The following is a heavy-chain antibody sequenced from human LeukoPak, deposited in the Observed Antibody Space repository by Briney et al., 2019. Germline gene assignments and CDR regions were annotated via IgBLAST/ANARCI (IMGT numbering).Heavy chain of an antibody. CDR1: RFSPRARGEG. D-gene: IGHD3-10*01. J-gene: IGHJ4*02. CDR2: TYWNNNE. V-gene: IGHV2-5*01. CDR3: ARIWFGELFPFDC. Sequence: GPTLVKPAQTLTFTCALSRFSPRARGEGLGWIRQPPGQALGWLSHTYWNNNERYSPSLKRRLTITKETSKNQVVLTITNVGPLHTGTYYCARIWFGELFPFDCWGQGALVTVSS.